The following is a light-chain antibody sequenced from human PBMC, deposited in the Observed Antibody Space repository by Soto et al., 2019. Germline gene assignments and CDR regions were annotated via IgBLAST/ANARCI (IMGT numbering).Light chain of an antibody. V-gene: IGKV1-39*01. CDR1: QSISSY. CDR3: QQSYSTWWS. J-gene: IGKJ1*01. CDR2: AAS. Sequence: DIQMTQSPSSLSAPVGDRVNITCRASQSISSYLNWYQQKPGKAPKLLIYAASSLQSGGPSRFSGSGSGTDFTLTISSPQPEDLATDYCQQSYSTWWSFGQGTKVEIK.